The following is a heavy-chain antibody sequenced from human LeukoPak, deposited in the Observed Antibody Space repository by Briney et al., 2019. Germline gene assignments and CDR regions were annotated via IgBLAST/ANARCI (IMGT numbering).Heavy chain of an antibody. CDR3: ASSGTAMVTDYFDY. V-gene: IGHV3-7*01. J-gene: IGHJ4*02. D-gene: IGHD5-18*01. CDR2: IKQDGSEK. CDR1: GFTFSSYW. Sequence: GGSLRLPCAASGFTFSSYWMSWVRQAPGKGLEWVANIKQDGSEKYYVDSVKGRFTISRDNAKNSLYLQMNSLRAEDTAVYHCASSGTAMVTDYFDYWGQGTLVTVSS.